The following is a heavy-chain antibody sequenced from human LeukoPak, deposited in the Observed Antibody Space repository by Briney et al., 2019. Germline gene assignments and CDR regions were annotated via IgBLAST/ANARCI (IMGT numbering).Heavy chain of an antibody. J-gene: IGHJ3*02. CDR3: AREPNTNDAFDI. D-gene: IGHD2-2*01. V-gene: IGHV1-46*01. CDR1: GYTYTSYN. CDR2: INPNGGST. Sequence: ASVKVSFTSSGYTYTSYNMHWVRQAPGQGLEWMGIINPNGGSTSYAQKFQGRVTMTRDMSTSTVYMELSSLRSEDTAVYYCAREPNTNDAFDIWGQGTMVTVSS.